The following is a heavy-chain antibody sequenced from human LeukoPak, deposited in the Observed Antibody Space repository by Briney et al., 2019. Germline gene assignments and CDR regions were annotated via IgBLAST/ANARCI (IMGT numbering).Heavy chain of an antibody. V-gene: IGHV3-23*01. CDR3: AKLDSSGYYGGYFDY. CDR1: GFTFSSYS. Sequence: GGSLRLSCAASGFTFSSYSMNWVRQAPGKGLEWVSAISGSGGSTYYSDSVKGRFTISRDNSKNTLYLQMNSLRAEDTAVYYCAKLDSSGYYGGYFDYWGQGTLVTVSS. D-gene: IGHD3-22*01. CDR2: ISGSGGST. J-gene: IGHJ4*02.